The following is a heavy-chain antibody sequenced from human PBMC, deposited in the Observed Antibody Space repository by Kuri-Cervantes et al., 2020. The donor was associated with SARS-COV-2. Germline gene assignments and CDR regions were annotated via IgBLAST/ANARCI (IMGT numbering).Heavy chain of an antibody. CDR3: ASEALHSSGWYNDAFDI. V-gene: IGHV3-30-3*01. CDR1: GFTFSSYA. J-gene: IGHJ3*02. Sequence: GESLKISCAASGFTFSSYAMHWVRQAPGKGLEWVAVISYDGSNKYYADSVKGRFTISRDNSKNTLYLQMNSLRAEDTAVYYCASEALHSSGWYNDAFDIWGQGTMVTVSS. D-gene: IGHD6-19*01. CDR2: ISYDGSNK.